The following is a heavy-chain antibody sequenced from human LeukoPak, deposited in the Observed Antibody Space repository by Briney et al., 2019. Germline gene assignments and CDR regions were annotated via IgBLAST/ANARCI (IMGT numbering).Heavy chain of an antibody. J-gene: IGHJ3*02. CDR2: IRWNSGSI. V-gene: IGHV3-9*01. Sequence: GGSLRLSCAASGFTFDDYAMHWVRQAPGKGLEWVSGIRWNSGSIGYADSVKGRFTISRDNAKNSLYLQMDSLRAEDTALYYCAKDILAAAGNAFDIWGQGTMVTVSS. CDR3: AKDILAAAGNAFDI. CDR1: GFTFDDYA. D-gene: IGHD6-13*01.